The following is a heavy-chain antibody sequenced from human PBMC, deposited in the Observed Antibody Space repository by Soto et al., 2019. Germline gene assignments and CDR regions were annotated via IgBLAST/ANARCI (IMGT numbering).Heavy chain of an antibody. CDR1: GFTFSSYA. J-gene: IGHJ6*02. V-gene: IGHV3-23*01. CDR2: ISGRGGST. Sequence: EEQLLQSGGGLAQPGGSLRVSCTASGFTFSSYAMTWVRQAPGKGLVWVSAISGRGGSTYYADSVKGRFTISRDNSKNTLYLQMNSLRAEATAVYYCAKGFYYGMDVWGQGTTVTVSS. CDR3: AKGFYYGMDV.